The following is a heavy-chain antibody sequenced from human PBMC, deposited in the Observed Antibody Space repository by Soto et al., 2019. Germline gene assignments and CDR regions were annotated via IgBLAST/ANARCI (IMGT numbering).Heavy chain of an antibody. V-gene: IGHV3-9*01. CDR3: AKAGWYGEYFQL. D-gene: IGHD6-19*01. CDR1: GCTFDDYA. Sequence: EVQLVESGGGLVQPGRYLRLSCAASGCTFDDYAMHWVRQAPGKGLEWVSGISWNSGSIGYADSVKGRFTISRDNAKNSLYLQMNSLRAEDTALYYCAKAGWYGEYFQLWGQGTLVTVSS. J-gene: IGHJ1*01. CDR2: ISWNSGSI.